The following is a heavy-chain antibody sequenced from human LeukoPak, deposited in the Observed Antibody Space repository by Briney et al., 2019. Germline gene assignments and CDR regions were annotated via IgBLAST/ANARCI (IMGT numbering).Heavy chain of an antibody. J-gene: IGHJ4*02. Sequence: GGSLRLSCAASGFTFSSYAMSWVRQAPGKGLEWVSAISGSGGSTYYADSVKGRFTISRDNPKNTLYLQMNSLRAEDTAVYYCAKGNYYDSSGYYYLWDYFDYWGQGTLVTVSS. CDR2: ISGSGGST. D-gene: IGHD3-22*01. V-gene: IGHV3-23*01. CDR1: GFTFSSYA. CDR3: AKGNYYDSSGYYYLWDYFDY.